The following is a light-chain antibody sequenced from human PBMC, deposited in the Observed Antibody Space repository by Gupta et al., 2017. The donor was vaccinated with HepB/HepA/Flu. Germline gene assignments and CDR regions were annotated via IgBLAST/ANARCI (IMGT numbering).Light chain of an antibody. J-gene: IGLJ2*01. Sequence: QSALTQPAPVYGSAGQSITISCTGTSSDIGGYIYVSWYQHHPGKAPKLMIYDVSNRPSGVSNRFSGSKSGNTASLTISGLQAEDEADYYCSSYTDSDTRIFGGGTKLTVL. V-gene: IGLV2-14*03. CDR3: SSYTDSDTRI. CDR1: SSDIGGYIY. CDR2: DVS.